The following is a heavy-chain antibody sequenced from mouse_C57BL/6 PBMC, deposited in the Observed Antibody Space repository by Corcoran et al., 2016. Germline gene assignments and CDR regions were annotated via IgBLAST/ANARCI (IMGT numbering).Heavy chain of an antibody. CDR1: GYAFSSYW. CDR3: STFYGYVVYYYAMDY. Sequence: QVQLQQSGAELVKPGASVKISCKASGYAFSSYWMNWVKQRPGKGLEWIGQIYPGDGDTNYNGKFKGKATLTADKSSSTAYMQLSSLTSEDAAVYFWSTFYGYVVYYYAMDYWGQGTSVTVSS. J-gene: IGHJ4*01. CDR2: IYPGDGDT. V-gene: IGHV1-80*01. D-gene: IGHD2-9*01.